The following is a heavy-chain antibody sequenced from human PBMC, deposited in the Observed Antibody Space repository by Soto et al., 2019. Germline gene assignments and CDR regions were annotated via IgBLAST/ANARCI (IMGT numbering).Heavy chain of an antibody. V-gene: IGHV3-23*04. D-gene: IGHD1-26*01. CDR1: GFTFSTYA. Sequence: EVQLVESGGGLVQPGGSLRLSCAASGFTFSTYAMTWVRQAPGKGLEWVSGISGSGGSTYHADSVKGRFTISRDSSKNTVYLQMNSLRAEGTAVYYCAKGVGAKRYYFDYWGQGTLVTVSS. CDR3: AKGVGAKRYYFDY. J-gene: IGHJ4*02. CDR2: ISGSGGST.